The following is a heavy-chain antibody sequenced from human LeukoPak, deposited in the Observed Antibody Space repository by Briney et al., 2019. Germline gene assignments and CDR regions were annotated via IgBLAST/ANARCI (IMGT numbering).Heavy chain of an antibody. V-gene: IGHV1-69*06. CDR1: GGTLSSYA. CDR2: IIPIFGTA. D-gene: IGHD2-2*01. Sequence: SVKLSCKASGGTLSSYAISWVRQAPGQGLEWMGGIIPIFGTANYAQEFQGRVTITADKYTSTAYMELRSLRSEDTAVYYCATALILAYCSSTNCKEVADAFDIWGQGTMVTVSS. J-gene: IGHJ3*02. CDR3: ATALILAYCSSTNCKEVADAFDI.